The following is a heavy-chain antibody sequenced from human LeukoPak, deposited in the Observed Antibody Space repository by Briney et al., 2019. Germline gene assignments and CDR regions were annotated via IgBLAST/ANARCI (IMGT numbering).Heavy chain of an antibody. Sequence: GGSLRLSCAASGFTFSSYSMNWVRQAPGQGLEWVSSISSSSSYIYYADSVKGRFTISRDNAKNSLYLQMNSLRAEDTAVYYCARDGSGSYYFDYWGQGTLVTVSS. J-gene: IGHJ4*02. CDR1: GFTFSSYS. V-gene: IGHV3-21*01. D-gene: IGHD1-26*01. CDR2: ISSSSSYI. CDR3: ARDGSGSYYFDY.